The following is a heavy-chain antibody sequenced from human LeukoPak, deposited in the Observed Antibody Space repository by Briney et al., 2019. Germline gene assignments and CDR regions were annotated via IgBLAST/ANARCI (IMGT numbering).Heavy chain of an antibody. V-gene: IGHV3-30*01. J-gene: IGHJ4*02. CDR2: ISYGGSNK. CDR3: ASYRRDGYNYPY. D-gene: IGHD5-24*01. Sequence: GGSLRLSCAASGFTFSSYVMHWVRQAPGKGLEWVAVISYGGSNKYYADSVKGRFTISRDNSKNTLYLQMNSLRAEDTAVYYCASYRRDGYNYPYWGQGTLVTVSS. CDR1: GFTFSSYV.